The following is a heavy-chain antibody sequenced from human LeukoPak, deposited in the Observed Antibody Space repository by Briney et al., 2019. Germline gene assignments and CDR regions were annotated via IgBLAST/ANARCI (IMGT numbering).Heavy chain of an antibody. D-gene: IGHD3-16*02. J-gene: IGHJ4*02. V-gene: IGHV4-59*01. CDR1: NGAMSTYY. Sequence: SETLSLTCTVSNGAMSTYYWNWIRQSPEKGLEWIGYIHYSVRTNYNPSLKSRLSMSIDTSKNQFSLNLSSVTAADTAVYFCAKTPDLQLSFPQFDSWGQGTLVTVSS. CDR3: AKTPDLQLSFPQFDS. CDR2: IHYSVRT.